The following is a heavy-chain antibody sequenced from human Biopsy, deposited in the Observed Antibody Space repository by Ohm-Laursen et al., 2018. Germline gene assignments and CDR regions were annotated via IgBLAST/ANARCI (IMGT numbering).Heavy chain of an antibody. V-gene: IGHV3-33*08. CDR2: IFYDGSNT. CDR3: ARVLLPAAAVHYGMDV. J-gene: IGHJ6*02. D-gene: IGHD2-2*01. CDR1: GFTFNNYG. Sequence: SLRLSCVASGFTFNNYGMQWVRQAPGKGLEWVAFIFYDGSNTYYADSVKGRFTISRDNSRDTLYLQMNSLRAEDTAVYYCARVLLPAAAVHYGMDVWGQGTTVTVSS.